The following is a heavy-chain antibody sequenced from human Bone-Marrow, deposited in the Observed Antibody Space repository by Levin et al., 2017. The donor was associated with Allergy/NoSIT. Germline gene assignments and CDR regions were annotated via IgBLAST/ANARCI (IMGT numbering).Heavy chain of an antibody. D-gene: IGHD3-3*01. V-gene: IGHV1-69*13. CDR1: GGTFSSFA. J-gene: IGHJ4*02. Sequence: ASVKVSCKASGGTFSSFAINWLRQAPGQGLQWMGWIIPVYGTTNYAQNFQGRVTLTADESTVYMEMSSLRSEDTAVFYCATAPLTGGDDYDLWSGYYLDYWGQGTLVTVSS. CDR3: ATAPLTGGDDYDLWSGYYLDY. CDR2: IIPVYGTT.